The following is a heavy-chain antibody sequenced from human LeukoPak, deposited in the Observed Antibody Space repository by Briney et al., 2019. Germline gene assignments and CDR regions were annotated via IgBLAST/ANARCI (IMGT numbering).Heavy chain of an antibody. CDR1: GYTFASYD. V-gene: IGHV1-8*01. Sequence: ASVKVSCKASGYTFASYDISWVRQATGQGLEWMGWMNPNSGDTGYAQNFQGRVTMTRNTSINTAYMELSSLRSEDTAVYYCARGSLYSSSWYQHRGQGTLVTVSS. J-gene: IGHJ1*01. CDR3: ARGSLYSSSWYQH. CDR2: MNPNSGDT. D-gene: IGHD6-13*01.